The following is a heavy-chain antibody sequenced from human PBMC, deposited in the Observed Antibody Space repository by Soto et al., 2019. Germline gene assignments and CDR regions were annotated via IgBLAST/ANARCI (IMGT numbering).Heavy chain of an antibody. D-gene: IGHD2-15*01. J-gene: IGHJ6*02. Sequence: GGSLRLSCAASGFTFSSYAMSWVRQAPGKGLEWVSAISGSGGSTYYADSVKGRFTISRDNSKNTLYLQMNSLRAEDTAVYYCAKDRGGYCSGGSCPNYYYYCGMDVWGQGTTVTVSS. CDR2: ISGSGGST. V-gene: IGHV3-23*01. CDR1: GFTFSSYA. CDR3: AKDRGGYCSGGSCPNYYYYCGMDV.